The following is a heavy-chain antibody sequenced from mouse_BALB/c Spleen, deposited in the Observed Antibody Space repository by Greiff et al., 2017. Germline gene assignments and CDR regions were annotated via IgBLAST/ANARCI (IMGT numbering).Heavy chain of an antibody. V-gene: IGHV1-18*01. CDR3: ARGPRPYGNYDY. J-gene: IGHJ2*01. Sequence: VQLQQSGPELVKPGASVKIPCKASGYTFTDYNMDWVKQSHGKSLEWIGYINPYNDGTKYNEKFKGKATLTSDKSSSTAYMELSSLTSEDSAVYYCARGPRPYGNYDYWGQGTTLTVSS. CDR2: INPYNDGT. D-gene: IGHD2-1*01. CDR1: GYTFTDYN.